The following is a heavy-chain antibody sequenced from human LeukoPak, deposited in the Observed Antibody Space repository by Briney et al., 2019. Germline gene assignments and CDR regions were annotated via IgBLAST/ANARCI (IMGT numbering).Heavy chain of an antibody. J-gene: IGHJ4*02. D-gene: IGHD3-22*01. V-gene: IGHV4-34*01. CDR1: GGSFSGYY. CDR2: INHSGST. CDR3: ASIYYDSSGYTFDY. Sequence: ASETLSLTCAVYGGSFSGYYWSWIRQPPGKGLEWIGEINHSGSTNYNPSLKSRVTISVDTSKNQFSLKLSSVTAADTAVYYCASIYYDSSGYTFDYWGQGTLVTVSS.